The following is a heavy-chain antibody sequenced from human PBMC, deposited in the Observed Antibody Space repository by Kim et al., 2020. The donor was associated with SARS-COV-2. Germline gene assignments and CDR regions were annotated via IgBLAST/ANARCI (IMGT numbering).Heavy chain of an antibody. V-gene: IGHV4-34*01. D-gene: IGHD6-19*01. Sequence: SETLSLTCAVYGGSFSGYYWSWIRQPPGKGLEWIGEINHSGSTNYNPSLKSRVSISVDTSKNQFSLKLSSVTAADTAVYYCARVRRLRIAVASNWFDPWGQRTLVTVSS. J-gene: IGHJ5*02. CDR1: GGSFSGYY. CDR3: ARVRRLRIAVASNWFDP. CDR2: INHSGST.